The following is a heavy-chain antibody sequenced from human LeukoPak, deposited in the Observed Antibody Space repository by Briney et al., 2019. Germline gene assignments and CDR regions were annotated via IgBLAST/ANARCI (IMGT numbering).Heavy chain of an antibody. D-gene: IGHD3-3*02. CDR2: INHSGST. V-gene: IGHV4-34*01. Sequence: SETLSLTCTVSGGSISSYYWSWIRQPPGKGLEWIGEINHSGSTNYNPSLKSRVTISVDTSKNQFSLKLTSVTAADTAVYYCARGLLDGIGYYYGMHVWGQGTTVTVSS. CDR1: GGSISSYY. CDR3: ARGLLDGIGYYYGMHV. J-gene: IGHJ6*02.